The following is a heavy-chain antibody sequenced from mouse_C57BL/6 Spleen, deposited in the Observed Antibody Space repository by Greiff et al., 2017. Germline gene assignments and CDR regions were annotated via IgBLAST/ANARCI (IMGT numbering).Heavy chain of an antibody. D-gene: IGHD1-1*01. V-gene: IGHV1-26*01. CDR1: GYTFTDYY. CDR3: ANYGSSSYWYFDV. CDR2: INPNNGGT. Sequence: VQLQQSGPELVKPGASVKISCKASGYTFTDYYMNWVKQSHGKSLEWIGDINPNNGGTSYNQKFKGKATLTVDKSSSTAYMELRSLTSEDSAVYYCANYGSSSYWYFDVWGTGTTVTVSS. J-gene: IGHJ1*03.